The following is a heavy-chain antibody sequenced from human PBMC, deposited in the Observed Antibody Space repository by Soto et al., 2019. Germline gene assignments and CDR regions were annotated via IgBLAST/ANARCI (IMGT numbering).Heavy chain of an antibody. CDR1: GGSVSSGTYY. CDR2: IYRGSP. Sequence: QVQLQESGPGHVKPSETLFLTCTVSGGSVSSGTYYWSWIRQPAGKGLEWMGYIYRGSPNYNPSLESRATISVDSSRTQFSLMLSSVTSADTAVYYCSSDQGRGAGYFDLWGRGTLVTVSS. CDR3: SSDQGRGAGYFDL. V-gene: IGHV4-61*01. D-gene: IGHD3-10*01. J-gene: IGHJ2*01.